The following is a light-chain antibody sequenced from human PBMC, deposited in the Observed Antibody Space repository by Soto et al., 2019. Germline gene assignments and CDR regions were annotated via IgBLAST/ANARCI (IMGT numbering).Light chain of an antibody. CDR1: QGISSY. CDR3: QQYYSYPLT. Sequence: IRMTQSPSSFSASTGDRVTITCRASQGISSYLAWYQQKPGKAPKLLIYAASTLQSGVPSRFSGSGSGTDFTLTISCLQSEDFATYYCQQYYSYPLTFGQGTKLEIK. J-gene: IGKJ2*01. CDR2: AAS. V-gene: IGKV1-8*01.